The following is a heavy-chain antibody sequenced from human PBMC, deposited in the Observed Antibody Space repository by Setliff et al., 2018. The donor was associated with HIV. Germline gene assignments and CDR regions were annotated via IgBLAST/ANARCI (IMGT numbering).Heavy chain of an antibody. Sequence: ETLSLTCTVSGGSVSNYYWTWIRQSAGKRLEWIGFFYYGGSTDYNPALKNRVAISVDTSGNRVSLKMTSVPAADTAVYYGAGARLLGGFPSWGRGALVTVSS. CDR2: FYYGGST. J-gene: IGHJ5*02. V-gene: IGHV4-59*02. CDR3: AGARLLGGFPS. CDR1: GGSVSNYY. D-gene: IGHD7-27*01.